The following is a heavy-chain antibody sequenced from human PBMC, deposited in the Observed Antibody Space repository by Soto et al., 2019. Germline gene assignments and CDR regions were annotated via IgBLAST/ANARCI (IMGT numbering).Heavy chain of an antibody. CDR2: VKQDGSEE. J-gene: IGHJ4*02. CDR3: AALHTAMVKTAGY. CDR1: GYSISTYW. D-gene: IGHD5-18*01. V-gene: IGHV3-7*01. Sequence: EVQLVESGGGLVQPGGSLRLSCVASGYSISTYWMSWVRQAPGKGLEWVANVKQDGSEEYYVDSVKGRFTISRDNAKNSLYLQMNSLRAEDTAVYYCAALHTAMVKTAGYWGQGTLVTVSS.